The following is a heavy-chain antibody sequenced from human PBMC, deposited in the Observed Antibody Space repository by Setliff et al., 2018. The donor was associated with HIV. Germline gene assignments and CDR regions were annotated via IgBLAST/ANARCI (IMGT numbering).Heavy chain of an antibody. V-gene: IGHV4-39*01. CDR3: ARAPSCADSWCYMYYYYYYGMDV. D-gene: IGHD2-8*01. Sequence: SETLSLTCTVSGGSIRSSSYYWGWIRQPPGKGLEWIGRLYYSGSTYYNPSLKSRVTISVDTSKNQFSLKSSSVTAADTAVYYCARAPSCADSWCYMYYYYYYGMDVWGLGTTVTAP. CDR1: GGSIRSSSYY. CDR2: LYYSGST. J-gene: IGHJ6*02.